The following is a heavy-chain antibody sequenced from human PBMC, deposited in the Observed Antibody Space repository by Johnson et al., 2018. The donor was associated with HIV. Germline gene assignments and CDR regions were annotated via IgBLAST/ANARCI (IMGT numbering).Heavy chain of an antibody. CDR1: GFTVSSNY. J-gene: IGHJ3*02. Sequence: QVQLVESGGGLIQPGGSLRLSCAASGFTVSSNYMSWVRQAPGKGLEWVAVISYDGSTKYYADSVKGRFTISRDNSKNTLYLQMNSLRAEDTAVYYCAREGGSSGPDAFDIWGQGTMVTVSS. CDR3: AREGGSSGPDAFDI. CDR2: ISYDGSTK. V-gene: IGHV3-30*03. D-gene: IGHD3-16*01.